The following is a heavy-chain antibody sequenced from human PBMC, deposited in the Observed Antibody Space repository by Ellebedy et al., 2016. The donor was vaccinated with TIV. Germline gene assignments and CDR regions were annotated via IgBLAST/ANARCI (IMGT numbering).Heavy chain of an antibody. CDR3: ATDGSYGDHLSPAHAFET. J-gene: IGHJ3*02. D-gene: IGHD1-26*01. Sequence: GESLKISCAASGFSFRSYWMSWVRQAPGKGLEWVANMRDEGSEKYYVESVRGRFAISRDNAKNSLYLHMNSLRAEDTAVYYCATDGSYGDHLSPAHAFETWGQGTMVSVSS. CDR2: MRDEGSEK. CDR1: GFSFRSYW. V-gene: IGHV3-7*01.